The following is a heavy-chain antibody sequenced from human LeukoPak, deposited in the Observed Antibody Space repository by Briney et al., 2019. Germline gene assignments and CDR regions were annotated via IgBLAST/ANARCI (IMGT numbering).Heavy chain of an antibody. CDR1: EFSVGSNY. CDR3: ARDPYSGNYGNYYYYYMDV. Sequence: PGGSLRLFCAASEFSVGSNYMTWVRQAPGKGLEWVSLIYSGGSTYYADSVRGRFTISRDNAKDSLYLQMNSLGPEDTAVYYCARDPYSGNYGNYYYYYMDVWGKGTTVTISS. CDR2: IYSGGST. J-gene: IGHJ6*03. V-gene: IGHV3-66*01. D-gene: IGHD1-26*01.